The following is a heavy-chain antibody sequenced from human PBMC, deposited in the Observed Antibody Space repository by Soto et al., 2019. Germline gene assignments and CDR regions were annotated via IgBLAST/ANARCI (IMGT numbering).Heavy chain of an antibody. CDR1: GFAFSSYS. J-gene: IGHJ4*02. D-gene: IGHD6-6*01. Sequence: PGGSLRLSCAASGFAFSSYSMNLVRQAPGKGLEWVSSISSSSSYIYYADSVKGRFTISRDNAKNSLYLQMNSLRAEDTAVYYCARASSSSVVLPDWGQGTLVTVSS. CDR3: ARASSSSVVLPD. CDR2: ISSSSSYI. V-gene: IGHV3-21*01.